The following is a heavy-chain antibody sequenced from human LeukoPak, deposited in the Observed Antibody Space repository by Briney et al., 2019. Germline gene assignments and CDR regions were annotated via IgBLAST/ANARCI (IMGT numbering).Heavy chain of an antibody. V-gene: IGHV1-46*01. CDR1: GYTFTSYY. J-gene: IGHJ6*02. Sequence: GASVKVSYKASGYTFTSYYMHWVRQAPGQGLEWMGIINPSGGSTSYAQKFQGRVTMTRDTSTSTVYMELSSLRSEDTAVYYCARGPQMEQQLVQYYYYGMDVWGQGTTVTVSS. CDR2: INPSGGST. D-gene: IGHD6-13*01. CDR3: ARGPQMEQQLVQYYYYGMDV.